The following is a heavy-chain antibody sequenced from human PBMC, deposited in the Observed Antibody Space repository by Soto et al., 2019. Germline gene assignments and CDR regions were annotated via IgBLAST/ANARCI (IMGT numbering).Heavy chain of an antibody. V-gene: IGHV3-53*01. CDR2: LSRGGVA. Sequence: GGSLRLSCGDSGFIVRDNFMSWFRQAPGKGLEWVSALSRGGVAYYEAAVKGRFIISRDTPDNTLYLQMTSLRADYSAIYYCAXALVEVPAHPRLDAFDLWGQGTVVTVSS. D-gene: IGHD2-15*01. J-gene: IGHJ3*01. CDR3: AXALVEVPAHPRLDAFDL. CDR1: GFIVRDNF.